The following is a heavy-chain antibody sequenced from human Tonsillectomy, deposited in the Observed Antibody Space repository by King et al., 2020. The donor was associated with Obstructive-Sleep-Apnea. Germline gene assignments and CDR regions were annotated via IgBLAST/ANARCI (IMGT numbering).Heavy chain of an antibody. Sequence: VQLVESGGGLVQPGGSLRLSCAASGFTFSSYSMNWVRQAPGKGLEWVSYISSSSSTIYYADSVKGRVTISRDNAKNSLYLQMNSLRAEDTAVHYCAGAYQQQLVSGDYWGQGTLVTVSS. D-gene: IGHD6-13*01. CDR2: ISSSSSTI. CDR1: GFTFSSYS. J-gene: IGHJ4*02. CDR3: AGAYQQQLVSGDY. V-gene: IGHV3-48*04.